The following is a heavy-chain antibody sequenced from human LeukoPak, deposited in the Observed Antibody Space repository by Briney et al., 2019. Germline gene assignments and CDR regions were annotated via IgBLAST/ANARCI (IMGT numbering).Heavy chain of an antibody. J-gene: IGHJ5*02. Sequence: AGGSLRLSCAASGFTFSVYTMNWVRQAPGKGPEWVSSITSSSSYIFYADSVKGRFTISRDDAKNSLYLQMNSLRAEDTAVYYCARDRNGSNRRVDPWGQGTLVTVSS. CDR2: ITSSSSYI. V-gene: IGHV3-21*01. D-gene: IGHD3-10*01. CDR3: ARDRNGSNRRVDP. CDR1: GFTFSVYT.